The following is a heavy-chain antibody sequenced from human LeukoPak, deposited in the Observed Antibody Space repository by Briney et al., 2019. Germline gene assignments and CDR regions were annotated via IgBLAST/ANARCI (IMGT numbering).Heavy chain of an antibody. V-gene: IGHV4-39*01. J-gene: IGHJ4*02. CDR2: IYYSGST. Sequence: SETLSLTCTVSGGSISSSSYYWGWIRQPPGKGLEWIGSIYYSGSTYYNPSLKSRVTISVDTSKNQFSLKLSSVTAADTAVYYCARRQSSSWYVDPDLDYWGQGTLVTVSS. D-gene: IGHD6-13*01. CDR3: ARRQSSSWYVDPDLDY. CDR1: GGSISSSSYY.